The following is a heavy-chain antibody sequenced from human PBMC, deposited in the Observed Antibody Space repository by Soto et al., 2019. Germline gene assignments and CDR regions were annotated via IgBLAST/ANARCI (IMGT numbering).Heavy chain of an antibody. CDR3: ARHGGTPDLYFDY. CDR2: INWIGGST. J-gene: IGHJ4*02. Sequence: PGGSLRLSCAASGFILGAHAMSWVRQAPGKGLEWVSAINWIGGSTNYADSMKGRFTISRDNAKNSLYLQISSLRAEDTALYYCARHGGTPDLYFDYWGQGTPVTVSS. D-gene: IGHD3-16*01. CDR1: GFILGAHA. V-gene: IGHV3-20*04.